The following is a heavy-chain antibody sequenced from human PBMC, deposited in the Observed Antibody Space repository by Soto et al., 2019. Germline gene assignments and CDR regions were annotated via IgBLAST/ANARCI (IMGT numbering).Heavy chain of an antibody. V-gene: IGHV4-34*01. CDR2: INHSGST. J-gene: IGHJ5*02. Sequence: QVQLQQWGAGLLKPSETLSLTRAVYGGSFSGYYWSWIRQPPGKGLEWIGEINHSGSTNYNPSLKSRVTISVDTSKNQFSLKLSSVTAADTAVYYCATSRPNWFDPWGQGTLVTVSS. CDR1: GGSFSGYY. CDR3: ATSRPNWFDP.